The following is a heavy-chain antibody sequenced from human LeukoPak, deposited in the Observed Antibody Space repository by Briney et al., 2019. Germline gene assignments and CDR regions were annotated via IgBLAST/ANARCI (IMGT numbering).Heavy chain of an antibody. D-gene: IGHD3-22*01. CDR1: GGSISSYY. CDR2: IYYSGST. Sequence: SETLSLTCTVSGGSISSYYWSWIRQPPGKGLEWIGYIYYSGSTNYNPSLKSRVTISVDTSKNQFSLKLSSVTAAGTAVYYCARGRGRGYYYDSSGYYSDFDYWGQGTLVTVSS. J-gene: IGHJ4*02. V-gene: IGHV4-59*01. CDR3: ARGRGRGYYYDSSGYYSDFDY.